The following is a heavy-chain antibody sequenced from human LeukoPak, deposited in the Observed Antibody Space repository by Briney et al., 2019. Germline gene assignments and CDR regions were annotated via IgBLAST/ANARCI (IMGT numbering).Heavy chain of an antibody. V-gene: IGHV3-21*04. D-gene: IGHD3-9*01. CDR1: GFTFSSYS. Sequence: GRSPRLSCAASGFTFSSYSMNWVSQAPGKGLEWVSSISSSSSYIYYADSVKRRFTISRDNSKNTLYLQMNSLTAEDTAVYYCAKHYDILTGYSNWFDPWGQGTLVTVSS. J-gene: IGHJ5*02. CDR3: AKHYDILTGYSNWFDP. CDR2: ISSSSSYI.